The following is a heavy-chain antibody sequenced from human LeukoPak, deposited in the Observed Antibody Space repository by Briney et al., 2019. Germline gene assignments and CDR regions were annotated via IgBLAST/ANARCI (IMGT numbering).Heavy chain of an antibody. V-gene: IGHV4-59*02. CDR1: GGSVSSYY. CDR2: FYHSGGT. Sequence: SETLSLTCTVSGGSVSSYYWNWIRQPPGKGLEWIGYFYHSGGTHYNPSLKSGVTISVDTSKNQVSPNLKSVTAADTAVYYCARGYSSGWNGRVSFDPWGQGTLVTVSS. D-gene: IGHD6-19*01. CDR3: ARGYSSGWNGRVSFDP. J-gene: IGHJ5*02.